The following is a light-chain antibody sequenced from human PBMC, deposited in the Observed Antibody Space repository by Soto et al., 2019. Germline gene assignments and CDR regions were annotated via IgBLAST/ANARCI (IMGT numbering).Light chain of an antibody. V-gene: IGLV2-11*01. CDR2: DAS. CDR3: CSYAGSFTWV. J-gene: IGLJ3*02. Sequence: QSVLTQPRSVSGSPGQSVTISCTGTTGDIGAYNFVSWYQLHPGKAPKLMIYDASKRPSGVPDRFSASKSGNTASLTISGLQAEDDADYYCCSYAGSFTWVFGGGTKLTVL. CDR1: TGDIGAYNF.